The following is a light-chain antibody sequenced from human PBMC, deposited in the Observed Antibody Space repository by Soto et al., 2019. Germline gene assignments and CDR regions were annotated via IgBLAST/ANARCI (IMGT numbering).Light chain of an antibody. CDR1: SSDVGGYDY. CDR3: SSYTGGNPSYV. V-gene: IGLV2-8*01. Sequence: QSVLTQPPSASGSPGQSVTISCTGTSSDVGGYDYASWYQQHPGKAPKLMIYEVTIRPSGVSDRFSGSKSGNTASLTVSGLQAEDEADYYCSSYTGGNPSYVFGTGTKLTVL. CDR2: EVT. J-gene: IGLJ1*01.